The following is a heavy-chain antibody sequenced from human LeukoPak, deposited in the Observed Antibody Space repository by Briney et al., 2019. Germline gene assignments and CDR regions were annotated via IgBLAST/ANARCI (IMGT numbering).Heavy chain of an antibody. CDR2: ISSSSSYI. CDR1: GFTFSSYS. V-gene: IGHV3-21*01. D-gene: IGHD2-2*01. J-gene: IGHJ4*02. Sequence: GGSLRLSCAASGFTFSSYSMNWVRQAPGKGLEWVSSISSSSSYIYYADSVKGRFTISRDNAKNSLYLQMNSLRAEDTAVYYCAREAPTSCYDYWGQGTLVTVSS. CDR3: AREAPTSCYDY.